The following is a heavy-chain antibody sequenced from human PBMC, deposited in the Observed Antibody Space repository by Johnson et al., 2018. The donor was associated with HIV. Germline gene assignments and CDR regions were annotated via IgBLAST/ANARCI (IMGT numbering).Heavy chain of an antibody. Sequence: VQLVESGGGLVQPGGSLKVSCEASGFIFRNYWMNWVRQAPGKGLVWVARIYSDGTDTAYADSVKGRFTISRDNAKRTLYLQMNRLRADDTAVYYCARKQWLEIPSDGFDVWGLGTMV. D-gene: IGHD6-19*01. J-gene: IGHJ3*01. CDR3: ARKQWLEIPSDGFDV. CDR2: IYSDGTDT. CDR1: GFIFRNYW. V-gene: IGHV3-74*03.